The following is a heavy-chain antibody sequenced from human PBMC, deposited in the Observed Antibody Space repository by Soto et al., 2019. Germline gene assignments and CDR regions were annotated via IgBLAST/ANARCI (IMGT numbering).Heavy chain of an antibody. J-gene: IGHJ4*02. Sequence: ASVKVSCKASGYTSTGSYIHWVRQAPGQGLEWMGWINPKTGGTNYAQKFQGRVTLTRDTSINTASMELTRLRSDDTAVYFCARDFSTSADGFDYWGQGTLVTVSS. CDR3: ARDFSTSADGFDY. CDR2: INPKTGGT. CDR1: GYTSTGSY. V-gene: IGHV1-2*02. D-gene: IGHD6-13*01.